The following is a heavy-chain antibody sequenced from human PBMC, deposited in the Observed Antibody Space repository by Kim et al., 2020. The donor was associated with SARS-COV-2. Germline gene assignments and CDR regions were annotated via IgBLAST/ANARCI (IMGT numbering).Heavy chain of an antibody. CDR3: AREGHSSGRAGTFDY. CDR2: VSADESKK. D-gene: IGHD6-19*01. CDR1: GFTFGSAH. V-gene: IGHV3-30*03. J-gene: IGHJ4*02. Sequence: GGSLRLSCTASGFTFGSAHMHWVRQAPGKGLEWGALVSADESKKNYVDSLKGRFTVSRDNSQNTLFLEIDSVRSEDTAVYYCAREGHSSGRAGTFDYWGQGTLVTVSS.